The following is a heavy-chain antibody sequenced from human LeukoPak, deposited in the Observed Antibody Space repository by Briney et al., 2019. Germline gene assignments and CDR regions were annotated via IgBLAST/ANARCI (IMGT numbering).Heavy chain of an antibody. V-gene: IGHV4-59*01. Sequence: SGTLSLTCTVSGGSISSYYWSWIRQPPGKGLEWIGYIYYSGSTNYNPSLKSRVTISVDTSKNQFSLKLSSVTAADTAVYYCARSVYGGAFDIWGQGTMVTVSS. CDR2: IYYSGST. CDR3: ARSVYGGAFDI. J-gene: IGHJ3*02. CDR1: GGSISSYY. D-gene: IGHD1-14*01.